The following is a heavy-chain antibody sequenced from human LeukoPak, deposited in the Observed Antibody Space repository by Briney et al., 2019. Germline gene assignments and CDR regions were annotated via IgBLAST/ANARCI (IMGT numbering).Heavy chain of an antibody. CDR1: GGSISSYS. J-gene: IGHJ5*02. D-gene: IGHD4-11*01. V-gene: IGHV4-59*08. CDR2: IYYSGST. CDR3: ARVTTVTHWFDP. Sequence: PSETLSLTCTVSGGSISSYSWSWIRQPPGKGLEWIGYIYYSGSTNYNPSLKSRVTISVETSKNQFSLKLSSVTAADTAVYYCARVTTVTHWFDPWGQGTLVTVSS.